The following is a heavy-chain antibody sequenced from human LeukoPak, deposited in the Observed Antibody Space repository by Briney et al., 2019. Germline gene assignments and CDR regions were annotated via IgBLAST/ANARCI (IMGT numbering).Heavy chain of an antibody. V-gene: IGHV3-23*01. CDR2: ISSRSVNT. D-gene: IGHD7-27*01. Sequence: GGSLRLSCAASGFTFSSYAMSWVRQAPGKGLEWVSAISSRSVNTYYADSVKGRFTISRDNSKNTLFLQMNSLRAEDTAVYYCANTGPYYFDSWGQGTLVTVSS. CDR3: ANTGPYYFDS. J-gene: IGHJ4*02. CDR1: GFTFSSYA.